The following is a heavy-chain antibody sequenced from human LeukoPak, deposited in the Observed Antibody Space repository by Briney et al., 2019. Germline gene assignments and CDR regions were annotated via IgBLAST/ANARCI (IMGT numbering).Heavy chain of an antibody. J-gene: IGHJ4*02. CDR1: GFTISSYA. CDR3: AKDGERSLEWSPPLGY. CDR2: MSGSAGST. D-gene: IGHD3-3*01. V-gene: IGHV3-23*01. Sequence: GGSLRLSCAVSGFTISSYAMSWVRQAPGKELEWVSAMSGSAGSTYYADSVKGRITISRDNSKNMLYLEMNSLRAEDTAVYYCAKDGERSLEWSPPLGYWGQGTLVTVSS.